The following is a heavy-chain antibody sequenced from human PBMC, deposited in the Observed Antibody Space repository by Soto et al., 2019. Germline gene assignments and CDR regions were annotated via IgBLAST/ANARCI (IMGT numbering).Heavy chain of an antibody. CDR3: TSSASPDAY. CDR2: IWYDGSNK. V-gene: IGHV3-33*01. D-gene: IGHD1-26*01. J-gene: IGHJ4*02. CDR1: GFTFSSYG. Sequence: GGSLRLSCAASGFTFSSYGMHWVRQAPGKGLEWVAVIWYDGSNKYYADSVKGRFTISRDNSKNSLYLQMNSLRAEDTAVYYCTSSASPDAYWGQGTLVTVSS.